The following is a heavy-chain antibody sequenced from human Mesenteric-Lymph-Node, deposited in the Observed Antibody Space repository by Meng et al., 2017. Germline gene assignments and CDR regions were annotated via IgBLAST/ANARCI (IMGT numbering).Heavy chain of an antibody. Sequence: QLQGAGPGLVKPAQPLSLTCTVSGGSIGSGGYYWGWIRQPPGKGLEWIGSIYYSGSTHYNPSLRSRVTMSLDTSKNQFSLKLSSVTATDTAVYYCARHDGGYGDYFDHWGQGTLVTVSS. CDR2: IYYSGST. D-gene: IGHD5-12*01. V-gene: IGHV4-39*01. CDR1: GGSIGSGGYY. CDR3: ARHDGGYGDYFDH. J-gene: IGHJ4*02.